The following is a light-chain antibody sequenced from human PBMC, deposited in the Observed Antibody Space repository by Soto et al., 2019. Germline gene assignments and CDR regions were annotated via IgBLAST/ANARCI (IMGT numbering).Light chain of an antibody. CDR1: CSDVGAYNY. Sequence: QSALTQPASVSGSPGQSITISCTGTCSDVGAYNYVSWYQHHPGKAPKLIIYDVSDRPSGVSNRFSASKSGSTASLTISGLQAEDEADYYCSSYTSSNTEVFGTGTKLTVL. CDR2: DVS. J-gene: IGLJ1*01. V-gene: IGLV2-14*03. CDR3: SSYTSSNTEV.